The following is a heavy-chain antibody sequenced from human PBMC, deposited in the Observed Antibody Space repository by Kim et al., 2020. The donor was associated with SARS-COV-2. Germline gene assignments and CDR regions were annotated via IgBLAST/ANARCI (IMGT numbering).Heavy chain of an antibody. D-gene: IGHD6-19*01. CDR3: ARDLGVAGHRGYYYYYYGMDV. Sequence: SETLSLTCTVSGGSISSYYWSWIRQPPGKGLEWIGYIYYSGSTNYNPSLKSRVTISVDTSKNQFSLKLSSVTAADTAVYYCARDLGVAGHRGYYYYYYGMDVWGHGTTVTVSS. J-gene: IGHJ6*02. CDR2: IYYSGST. CDR1: GGSISSYY. V-gene: IGHV4-59*13.